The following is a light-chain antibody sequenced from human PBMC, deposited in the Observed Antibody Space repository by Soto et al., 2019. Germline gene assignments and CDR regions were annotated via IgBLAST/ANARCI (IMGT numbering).Light chain of an antibody. CDR2: DAS. V-gene: IGKV3-11*01. CDR3: QQRSNWWT. Sequence: EIVLTQSPGTLSLSPGERATLSCRASQSVNSNYFAWYQQKPGQAPRLLIYDASNRATGIPARFSGSGSGTDFTLTISSLEPEDFAVYYCQQRSNWWTFGQGTKVDIK. CDR1: QSVNSNY. J-gene: IGKJ1*01.